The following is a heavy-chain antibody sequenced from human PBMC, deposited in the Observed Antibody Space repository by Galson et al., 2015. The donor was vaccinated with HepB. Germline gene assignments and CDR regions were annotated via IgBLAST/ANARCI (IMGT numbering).Heavy chain of an antibody. Sequence: SLRLSCAASGFTFSSYGMHWVRQAPGKGLEWVAVIWYDGSNKYYADSVKGRFTISRDNSKNTLYLQMNSLRAEDTAVYYCARDRRAYCGGDRSAFDIWGQGTMVTVSS. CDR3: ARDRRAYCGGDRSAFDI. CDR1: GFTFSSYG. CDR2: IWYDGSNK. V-gene: IGHV3-33*08. J-gene: IGHJ3*02. D-gene: IGHD2-21*02.